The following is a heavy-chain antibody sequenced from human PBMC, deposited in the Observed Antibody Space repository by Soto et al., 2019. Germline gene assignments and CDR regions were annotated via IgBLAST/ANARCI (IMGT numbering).Heavy chain of an antibody. V-gene: IGHV4-59*12. J-gene: IGHJ6*02. CDR1: GGSISSYY. CDR3: ARAGVLLWFGELLNYYYGMDV. CDR2: IYHSGST. D-gene: IGHD3-10*01. Sequence: PSETLSLTCTVSGGSISSYYWGWIRQPPGKGLEWIGSIYHSGSTNYNPSLKSRVTISVDKSKNQFSLKLSSVTAADTAVYYCARAGVLLWFGELLNYYYGMDVWGQGTTVTVSS.